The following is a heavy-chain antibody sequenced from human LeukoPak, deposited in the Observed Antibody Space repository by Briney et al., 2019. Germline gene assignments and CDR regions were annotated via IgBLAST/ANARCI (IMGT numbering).Heavy chain of an antibody. CDR3: ARNSRGSGSNRPNWFDP. J-gene: IGHJ5*02. V-gene: IGHV4-39*01. D-gene: IGHD3-10*01. CDR2: IYYSGNT. Sequence: PSETLSLTCTASGGSISSSDYYWGWTRQPPGKGLEWIGSIYYSGNTYYNPSLKSRVTISVDTSKNQFSLKLSSVTAADTAVYYCARNSRGSGSNRPNWFDPWGQGTLVTVSS. CDR1: GGSISSSDYY.